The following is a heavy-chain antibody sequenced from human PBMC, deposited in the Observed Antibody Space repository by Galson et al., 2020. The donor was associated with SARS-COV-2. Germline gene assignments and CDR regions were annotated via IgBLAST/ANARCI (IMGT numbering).Heavy chain of an antibody. V-gene: IGHV1-24*01. CDR2: FDPEDGET. D-gene: IGHD6-6*01. Sequence: ASVKVSCKVSGYTLTELSMHWVRQAPGNGLEWMGGFDPEDGETIYAQKFQGRVTMTEDTSTDTAYMELSSLRSEDTAVYYCATAPPLYSSSSGNWFDPWGQGTLVTVSS. CDR3: ATAPPLYSSSSGNWFDP. CDR1: GYTLTELS. J-gene: IGHJ5*02.